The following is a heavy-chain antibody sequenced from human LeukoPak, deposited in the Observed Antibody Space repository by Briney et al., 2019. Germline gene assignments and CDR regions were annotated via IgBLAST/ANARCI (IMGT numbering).Heavy chain of an antibody. Sequence: HPGGSLRLACAASGYTFSSYNMNWVRQAPGMGLEWVSYISSSSSTIYYADSVKGRFTISRDNAKNSLYLQMNSLRDEDTAVYYCAREVYYDSSGPDYWGQGTLVTVS. CDR1: GYTFSSYN. CDR3: AREVYYDSSGPDY. D-gene: IGHD3-22*01. CDR2: ISSSSSTI. J-gene: IGHJ4*02. V-gene: IGHV3-48*02.